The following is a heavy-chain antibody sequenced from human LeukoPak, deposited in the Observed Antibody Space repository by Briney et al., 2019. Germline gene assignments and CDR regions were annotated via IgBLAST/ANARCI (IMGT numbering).Heavy chain of an antibody. CDR1: GYTFTSYG. V-gene: IGHV1-18*01. CDR3: ARAGPRYSGSFDPFDY. Sequence: GASVKVSCKASGYTFTSYGITWVRQAPGQGLEWMGWISAYNGNTNYAQKIQGRVTMTTDTSTSTAYMELRSLRSDETAVYYCARAGPRYSGSFDPFDYWGQGTLVTVSS. J-gene: IGHJ4*02. CDR2: ISAYNGNT. D-gene: IGHD1-26*01.